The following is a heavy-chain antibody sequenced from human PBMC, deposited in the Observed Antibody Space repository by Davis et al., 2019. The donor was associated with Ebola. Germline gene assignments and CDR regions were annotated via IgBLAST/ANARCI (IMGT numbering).Heavy chain of an antibody. CDR1: GGSFSGYY. J-gene: IGHJ4*02. CDR2: INHSGST. CDR3: ARGISVDYGDSNFDY. V-gene: IGHV4-34*01. Sequence: PSETLSLTCAVYGGSFSGYYWSWIRQPPGKGLEWIGEINHSGSTNYNPSLKSRVTISVDTSKNQFSLKLSSVTAADTAVYYCARGISVDYGDSNFDYWGQETLVTVSS. D-gene: IGHD4-17*01.